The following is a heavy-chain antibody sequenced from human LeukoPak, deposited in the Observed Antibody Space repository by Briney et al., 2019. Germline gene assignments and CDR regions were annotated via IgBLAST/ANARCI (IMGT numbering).Heavy chain of an antibody. CDR1: GFTFSSYS. Sequence: GGSLRLSCAASGFTFSSYSMNWVRQAPGKGLECVSSISSSSSYIYYADSVKGRFTISRDNAKNSLYLQMNSLRAEDTAVYYCARVGYSGYDLIDYWGQGTLVTVSS. CDR2: ISSSSSYI. D-gene: IGHD5-12*01. J-gene: IGHJ4*02. CDR3: ARVGYSGYDLIDY. V-gene: IGHV3-21*01.